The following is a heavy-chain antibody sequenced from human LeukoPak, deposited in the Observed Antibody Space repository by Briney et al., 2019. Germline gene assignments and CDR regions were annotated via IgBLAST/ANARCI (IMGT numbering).Heavy chain of an antibody. D-gene: IGHD1-14*01. V-gene: IGHV3-48*02. Sequence: PGGSLRLSCAASGLTFSSYSMNWVRQAPGKGLEWVSYISSGGSTIYYADSVRGRFTISRDTAKNSLYLEMNSLRDEDTAMYYCVRGDQEASEPAFDYWGQGTLVTVSS. CDR2: ISSGGSTI. J-gene: IGHJ4*02. CDR3: VRGDQEASEPAFDY. CDR1: GLTFSSYS.